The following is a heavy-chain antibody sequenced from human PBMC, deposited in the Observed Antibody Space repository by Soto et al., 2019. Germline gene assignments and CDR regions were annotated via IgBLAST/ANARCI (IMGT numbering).Heavy chain of an antibody. CDR1: GGSFSGYY. Sequence: PSETLSLTCAVYGGSFSGYYWSWVRQPPGKGLEWIGEINHSGSTNYNPSLKSRVTISVDTSKNQFSLKLSSVTAADTAVYYCARRSAAGPWGQGTLVTVYS. CDR3: ARRSAAGP. J-gene: IGHJ5*02. D-gene: IGHD6-25*01. CDR2: INHSGST. V-gene: IGHV4-34*01.